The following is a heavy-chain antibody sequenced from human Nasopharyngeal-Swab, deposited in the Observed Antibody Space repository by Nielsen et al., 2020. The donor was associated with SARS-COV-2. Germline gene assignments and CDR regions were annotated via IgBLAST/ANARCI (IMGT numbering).Heavy chain of an antibody. CDR1: GFTFSNFD. CDR3: ARRGVSNGFDM. J-gene: IGHJ3*02. CDR2: IGTAGNQ. Sequence: GESLKISCTASGFTFSNFDMHWVRQRPGKGLEWVSGIGTAGNQYPPGSVKGQFTISRENANNSLYLQMDSLRAGDTAVYYCARRGVSNGFDMWGQGTMVTVSS. D-gene: IGHD3-10*01. V-gene: IGHV3-13*05.